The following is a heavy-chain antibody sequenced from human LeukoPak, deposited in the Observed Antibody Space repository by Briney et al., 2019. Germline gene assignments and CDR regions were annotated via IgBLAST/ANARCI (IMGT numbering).Heavy chain of an antibody. CDR3: ATYDSSGTRVDY. D-gene: IGHD3-22*01. CDR2: IYYSGST. V-gene: IGHV4-31*11. CDR1: GGSFSGYY. J-gene: IGHJ4*02. Sequence: DPSETLSLTCAVYGGSFSGYYWSWIRQHPEKGLEWIGYIYYSGSTYYNPSLKSRVTISVDTSKNQFSLKLSSVTAADTAVYYCATYDSSGTRVDYWGQGTLVTVSS.